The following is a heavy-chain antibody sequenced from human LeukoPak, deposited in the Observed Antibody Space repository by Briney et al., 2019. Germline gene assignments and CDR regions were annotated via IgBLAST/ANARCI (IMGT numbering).Heavy chain of an antibody. CDR1: GGSISSYY. Sequence: SETLPLTCTVSGGSISSYYWSWIRQPPGKGLEWIGEINHSGSTNYNPSLKSRVTISVDTSKNQFSLKLNSVTAADTAVYYCANLAVAGTFYYYYMDVWGNGTTVTVSS. V-gene: IGHV4-34*01. CDR2: INHSGST. CDR3: ANLAVAGTFYYYYMDV. J-gene: IGHJ6*03. D-gene: IGHD6-19*01.